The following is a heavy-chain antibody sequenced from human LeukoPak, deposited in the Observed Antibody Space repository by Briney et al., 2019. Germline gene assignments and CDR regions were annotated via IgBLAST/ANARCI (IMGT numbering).Heavy chain of an antibody. Sequence: SETLSLTCTVSGGSISSGSYYWSWIRQPAGKGLEWIGRIYTSGSTNYNPSLKSRVTISVDTSKNQFSLKLSSVTAADTAVYYCAGDLMVRGLGYFDYWGQGTLVTVSS. CDR2: IYTSGST. CDR1: GGSISSGSYY. V-gene: IGHV4-61*02. CDR3: AGDLMVRGLGYFDY. D-gene: IGHD3-10*01. J-gene: IGHJ4*02.